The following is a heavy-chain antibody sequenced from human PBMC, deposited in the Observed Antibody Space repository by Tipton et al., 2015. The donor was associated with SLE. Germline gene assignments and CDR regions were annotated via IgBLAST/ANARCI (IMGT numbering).Heavy chain of an antibody. D-gene: IGHD1-14*01. V-gene: IGHV4-34*01. Sequence: TLSLTCAVYGGSFSGYYWSWIRQPSGKGLEWIGEINHSGSTNYNPSLKGRVTISVVTSKKQFSLMLSAMTAADMAVYYCVTGHFGNWGRGSLVTVSS. CDR3: VTGHFGN. J-gene: IGHJ4*02. CDR2: INHSGST. CDR1: GGSFSGYY.